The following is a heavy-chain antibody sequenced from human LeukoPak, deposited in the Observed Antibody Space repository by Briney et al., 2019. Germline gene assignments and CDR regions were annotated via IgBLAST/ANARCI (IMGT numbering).Heavy chain of an antibody. CDR3: ARFSTVAYGAYFDY. V-gene: IGHV1-46*01. D-gene: IGHD4-23*01. J-gene: IGHJ4*02. CDR1: GGTFSSYA. CDR2: INPSSGRA. Sequence: AASVKVSCKASGGTFSSYAISWVRQAPGQGLEWMGMINPSSGRATYTQNFRGRVTMTSDTSTSIVYMELSSLRSEDTAVYYCARFSTVAYGAYFDYWGQGTLVTVSS.